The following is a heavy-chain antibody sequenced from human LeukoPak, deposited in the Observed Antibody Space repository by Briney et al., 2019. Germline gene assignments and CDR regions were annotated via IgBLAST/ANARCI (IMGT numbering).Heavy chain of an antibody. Sequence: SETLSLTCTVSGGSISSYYWSWIRQPAGKGLEWIGRIYTSGSTNYNPSLKSRVTMSVDTSKNQFSLKLSSVPAADTAVYYCARTYYDFWSAIPRDNWFDPWGQGTLVTVSS. CDR1: GGSISSYY. CDR2: IYTSGST. D-gene: IGHD3-3*01. J-gene: IGHJ5*02. CDR3: ARTYYDFWSAIPRDNWFDP. V-gene: IGHV4-4*07.